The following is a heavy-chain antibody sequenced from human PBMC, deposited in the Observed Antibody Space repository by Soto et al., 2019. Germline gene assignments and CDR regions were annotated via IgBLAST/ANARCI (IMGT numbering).Heavy chain of an antibody. V-gene: IGHV3-30-3*01. J-gene: IGHJ3*02. D-gene: IGHD3-9*01. CDR3: ARDPARAGYYPLGAFDI. Sequence: GGSLRLSCAASGFTFSSYAMHWVRQAPGKGLEWVAVISYDGSNKYYADSVKGRFTISRDNPKNTLYLQMNSLRAEDTAVYYCARDPARAGYYPLGAFDIWGQGTMVTVS. CDR2: ISYDGSNK. CDR1: GFTFSSYA.